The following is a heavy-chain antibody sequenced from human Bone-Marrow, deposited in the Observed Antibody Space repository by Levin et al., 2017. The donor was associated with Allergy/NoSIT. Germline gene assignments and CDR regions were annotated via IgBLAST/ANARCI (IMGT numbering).Heavy chain of an antibody. V-gene: IGHV3-30-3*01. CDR1: GFTFSSYA. D-gene: IGHD1-26*01. CDR2: ISYDGINK. CDR3: ARRSGIANSRSPGAFDI. Sequence: LPGGSLRLSCAASGFTFSSYAMHWVRQAPGKGLEWVTIISYDGINKFYADSVKGRFTISRDNSKNTLYLQMNGLGAEDTAVYYCARRSGIANSRSPGAFDIWGQGTMVTVSS. J-gene: IGHJ3*02.